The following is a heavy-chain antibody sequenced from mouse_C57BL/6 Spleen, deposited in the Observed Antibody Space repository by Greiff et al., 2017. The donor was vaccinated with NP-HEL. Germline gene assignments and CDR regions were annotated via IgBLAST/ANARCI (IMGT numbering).Heavy chain of an antibody. V-gene: IGHV1-69*01. CDR2: IDPSDSYT. J-gene: IGHJ2*01. CDR1: GYTFTSYW. Sequence: VQLQQPGAELVMPGASVKLSCKASGYTFTSYWMHWVKQRPGQGLEWIGEIDPSDSYTNYNQKFKGKSTLTVDKSSSTAYMQLSSLTSEDSAVYYCARSGITTVVEEDYFDYWGQGTTLTVSS. CDR3: ARSGITTVVEEDYFDY. D-gene: IGHD1-1*01.